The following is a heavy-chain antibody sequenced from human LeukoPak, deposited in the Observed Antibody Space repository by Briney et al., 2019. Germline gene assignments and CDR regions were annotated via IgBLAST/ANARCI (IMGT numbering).Heavy chain of an antibody. D-gene: IGHD3-9*01. CDR2: IYHSGST. Sequence: SGTLSLTCAVSGGSISSSNWWSWVRQPPGKGLEWIGEIYHSGSTNYNPSLKSRVTISVDKSKNQLSLKLSSVTAADTAVYYCARVSYDILTGYYRTVGYFDYWGQGTLVTVSS. CDR1: GGSISSSNW. V-gene: IGHV4-4*02. J-gene: IGHJ4*02. CDR3: ARVSYDILTGYYRTVGYFDY.